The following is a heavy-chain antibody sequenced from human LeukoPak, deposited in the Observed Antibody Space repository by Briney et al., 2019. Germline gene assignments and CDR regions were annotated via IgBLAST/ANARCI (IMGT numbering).Heavy chain of an antibody. CDR2: INTDGTII. V-gene: IGHV3-74*01. CDR3: AKMGRFASGWSELDF. Sequence: PGGSLRLSCVDSGFTFITYWMHWVRQAPGKGLEWVSRINTDGTIITYADSVKGRFTISRDNAKNSLYLQMNTLRPEDMASYYCAKMGRFASGWSELDFWGQGTLVTVSS. J-gene: IGHJ4*02. D-gene: IGHD6-19*01. CDR1: GFTFITYW.